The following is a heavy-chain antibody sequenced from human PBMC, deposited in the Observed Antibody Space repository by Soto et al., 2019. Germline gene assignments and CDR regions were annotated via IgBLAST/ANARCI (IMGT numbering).Heavy chain of an antibody. CDR2: ISGSGGST. V-gene: IGHV3-23*01. J-gene: IGHJ3*02. Sequence: GGSLRLSCAASGFTFSGYAMSWVRQAPGKGLEWVSAISGSGGSTYYADSVKGRFTISRDNSKNTLYLQMNSLRAEDTAVYYCANDSGPRGAFDIWGQGTMVTVSS. CDR1: GFTFSGYA. D-gene: IGHD5-12*01. CDR3: ANDSGPRGAFDI.